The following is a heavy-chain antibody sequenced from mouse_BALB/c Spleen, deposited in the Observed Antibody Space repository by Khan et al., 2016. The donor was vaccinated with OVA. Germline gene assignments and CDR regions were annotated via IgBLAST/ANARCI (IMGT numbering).Heavy chain of an antibody. Sequence: VQLKESGAGLGRPGSSVKLSCKTSGNTFTSYGIKWVRQRPGQGLEWIGYINPGNGYIEYNEKFKGKAILTSDTSSTTAYMQLRSLTSEDSALSFCTTSYYRYYFDYWGQGTTLTVSS. D-gene: IGHD2-14*01. CDR1: GNTFTSYG. V-gene: IGHV1S134*01. CDR3: TTSYYRYYFDY. J-gene: IGHJ2*01. CDR2: INPGNGYI.